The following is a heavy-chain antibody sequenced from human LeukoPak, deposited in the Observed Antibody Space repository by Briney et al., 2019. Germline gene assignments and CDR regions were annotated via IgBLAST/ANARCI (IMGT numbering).Heavy chain of an antibody. V-gene: IGHV3-48*03. Sequence: GGSLRLSCAASGFTFSSYEMNWVRQAPGKGLEWVSYISSSGSTIYYADSVKGRFTISRDNAKNSLYLQMNSLRAEDTAVYYCARGLFSSGWYPIDYWGQGTLVTVSP. CDR1: GFTFSSYE. CDR2: ISSSGSTI. CDR3: ARGLFSSGWYPIDY. D-gene: IGHD6-19*01. J-gene: IGHJ4*02.